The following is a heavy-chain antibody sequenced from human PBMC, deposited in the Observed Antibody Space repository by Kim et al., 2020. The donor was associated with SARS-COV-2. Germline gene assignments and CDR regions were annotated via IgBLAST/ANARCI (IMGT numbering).Heavy chain of an antibody. CDR1: GFTFSDYY. J-gene: IGHJ2*01. Sequence: GGSLRLSCAASGFTFSDYYMSWIRQAPGKGLEWVSYISSSGSTIYYADSVKGRFTISRDNAKNSLYLQMNSLRAEDTAVYYCAREAGVTMIVVVITTDWYFDLWGRGTLVTVSS. V-gene: IGHV3-11*01. CDR3: AREAGVTMIVVVITTDWYFDL. CDR2: ISSSGSTI. D-gene: IGHD3-22*01.